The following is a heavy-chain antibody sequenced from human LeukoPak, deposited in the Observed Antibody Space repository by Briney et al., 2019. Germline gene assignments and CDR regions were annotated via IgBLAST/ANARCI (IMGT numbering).Heavy chain of an antibody. Sequence: ASVKVSCKASGGTFSSYAISWVRQAPGQGLEWMGGIIPIFGTANYAQKFQGRVTITTDESTSTAYMELSSLRSEDTAVYYCARNEAGPFDPWGQGTLVTVSS. V-gene: IGHV1-69*05. CDR2: IIPIFGTA. J-gene: IGHJ5*02. CDR3: ARNEAGPFDP. CDR1: GGTFSSYA.